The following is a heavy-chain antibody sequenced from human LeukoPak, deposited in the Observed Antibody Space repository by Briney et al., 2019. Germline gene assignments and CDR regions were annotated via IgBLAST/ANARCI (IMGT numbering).Heavy chain of an antibody. J-gene: IGHJ4*02. CDR3: ARHGYSSSSFDY. V-gene: IGHV4-59*08. Sequence: SETLSLTCAVYGGSFSGYYWSWIRQPPGKGLEWIGYIYYSGSTNYNPSLKSRVTISVDTSKNQFSLKLSSVTAADTAVYYCARHGYSSSSFDYWGQGTLVTVSS. D-gene: IGHD6-13*01. CDR2: IYYSGST. CDR1: GGSFSGYY.